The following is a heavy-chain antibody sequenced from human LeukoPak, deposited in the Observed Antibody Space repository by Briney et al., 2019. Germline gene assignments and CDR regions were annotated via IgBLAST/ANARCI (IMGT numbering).Heavy chain of an antibody. J-gene: IGHJ3*02. Sequence: SETLSLTCTVSGGSIGSYYWSWIRQPPGKGLEWIGYIYYSGSTNYNPSLKSRVTISVDTSKNQFSLKLSSVTAADTAVYYCASRPNYYDSSGSKGVIWGQGTMVTVSS. CDR3: ASRPNYYDSSGSKGVI. CDR2: IYYSGST. CDR1: GGSIGSYY. V-gene: IGHV4-59*08. D-gene: IGHD3-22*01.